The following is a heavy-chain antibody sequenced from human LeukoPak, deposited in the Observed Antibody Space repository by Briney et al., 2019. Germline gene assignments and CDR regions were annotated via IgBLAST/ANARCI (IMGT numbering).Heavy chain of an antibody. CDR3: ARRDVASLPAAVNPSNDYYNYMDA. V-gene: IGHV4-59*08. J-gene: IGHJ6*03. Sequence: TSETLSLTCIVSGASVTAYYWSWIRQSPGKGLGWIGFIYYTGTTNYNPSLKSRVTMSVDTSKNNFSLRLTSVTAADTAVYYCARRDVASLPAAVNPSNDYYNYMDAWGSGTTVIVSS. CDR1: GASVTAYY. CDR2: IYYTGTT. D-gene: IGHD2-21*01.